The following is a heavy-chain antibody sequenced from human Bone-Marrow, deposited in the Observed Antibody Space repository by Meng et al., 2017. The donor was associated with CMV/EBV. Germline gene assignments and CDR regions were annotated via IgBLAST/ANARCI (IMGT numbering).Heavy chain of an antibody. D-gene: IGHD5-18*01. CDR2: ISWNSGSI. CDR3: ARGRIQLYYYYYYGMDV. CDR1: GFTFDDYA. V-gene: IGHV3-9*01. J-gene: IGHJ6*02. Sequence: GGSLRLSCAASGFTFDDYAMHWVRQAPGKGLEWVSGISWNSGSIGYADSVKGRFTISRDNSKNTLYLQMNSLRAEDTAVYYCARGRIQLYYYYYYGMDVWGQGTTVTVSS.